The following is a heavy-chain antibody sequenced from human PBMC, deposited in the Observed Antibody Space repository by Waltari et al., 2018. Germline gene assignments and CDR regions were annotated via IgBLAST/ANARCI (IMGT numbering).Heavy chain of an antibody. D-gene: IGHD2-15*01. V-gene: IGHV1-69*01. CDR2: IIHILCPA. Sequence: QVQLVQSGAEVKKPGSSVKVSCKASGGTFSSYAISWVRQAPGQGLEWMGGIIHILCPATYAPKVQGRVTITADESTGTAYMELSSLRSEDTAVYYCARDVRMVPGDYYYGMDVWGQGTTVTVSS. CDR1: GGTFSSYA. J-gene: IGHJ6*02. CDR3: ARDVRMVPGDYYYGMDV.